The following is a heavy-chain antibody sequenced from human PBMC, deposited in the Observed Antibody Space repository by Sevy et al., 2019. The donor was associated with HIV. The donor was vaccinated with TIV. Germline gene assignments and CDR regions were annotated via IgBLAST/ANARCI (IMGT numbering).Heavy chain of an antibody. J-gene: IGHJ4*02. CDR3: ARGDYYVTSGYTYYFDY. D-gene: IGHD3-22*01. Sequence: SETLSLTCAVSGYSISSGYYWGWIRQPPGKGLEWIGNIYHSGRTYNNPSLKSRVTMSVDTSKNQFSLKLSSVTAADTAVYNCARGDYYVTSGYTYYFDYWGQGTLVTVSS. CDR1: GYSISSGYY. CDR2: IYHSGRT. V-gene: IGHV4-38-2*01.